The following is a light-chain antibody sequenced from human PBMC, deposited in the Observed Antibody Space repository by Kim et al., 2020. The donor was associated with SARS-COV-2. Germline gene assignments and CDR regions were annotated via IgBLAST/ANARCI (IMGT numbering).Light chain of an antibody. V-gene: IGLV3-1*01. CDR3: QAWDRSTHV. CDR2: QDS. Sequence: VSPGQTASITCSGDKLGDKYACWYQQKPGQSPVLVIYQDSKRPSGIHERFSGSNSGNTATLTISGTQAMDEADYYCQAWDRSTHVFGGGTQLTVL. J-gene: IGLJ3*02. CDR1: KLGDKY.